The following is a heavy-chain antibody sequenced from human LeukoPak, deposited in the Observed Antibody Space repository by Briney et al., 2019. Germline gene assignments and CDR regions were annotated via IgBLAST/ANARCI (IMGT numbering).Heavy chain of an antibody. CDR3: ARGRRRVTMVRGVDAFDI. D-gene: IGHD3-10*01. CDR2: INHSGST. CDR1: DESFSGYY. V-gene: IGHV4-34*01. J-gene: IGHJ3*02. Sequence: SETLSLTCAVYDESFSGYYWSWIRQPPGEGLEWIADINHSGSTNYNPSLKSRVTISVDTSKNQFSLKMSSVTAADTAVYYCARGRRRVTMVRGVDAFDIWGQGTVVTVSS.